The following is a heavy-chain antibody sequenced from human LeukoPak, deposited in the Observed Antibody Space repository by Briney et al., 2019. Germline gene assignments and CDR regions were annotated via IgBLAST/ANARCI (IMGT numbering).Heavy chain of an antibody. Sequence: GGSLRLSCAASGFTFSSYAMSWVRQAPGKGLEWVSTMSGSGGSTYYADSVKGRFTISRDNSKNTLYLQMNSLRAEDTAVYYCAKDLKVTSSSSLDYWGQGTLVTVSS. CDR3: AKDLKVTSSSSLDY. D-gene: IGHD6-6*01. CDR2: MSGSGGST. V-gene: IGHV3-23*01. CDR1: GFTFSSYA. J-gene: IGHJ4*02.